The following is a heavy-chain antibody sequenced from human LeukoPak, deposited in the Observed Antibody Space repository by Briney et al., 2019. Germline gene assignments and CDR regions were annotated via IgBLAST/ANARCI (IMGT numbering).Heavy chain of an antibody. V-gene: IGHV4-39*01. Sequence: SETLSLTCTVSGGSISSSSYYWGWIRQPPGKGLVWIGSIYYSGSTYYNPSLKSRVTISVDTSKNQFSLKLSSVTAADTAVYYCARLTGTYFDYWGQGTLVTVSS. CDR1: GGSISSSSYY. D-gene: IGHD1-20*01. CDR2: IYYSGST. J-gene: IGHJ4*02. CDR3: ARLTGTYFDY.